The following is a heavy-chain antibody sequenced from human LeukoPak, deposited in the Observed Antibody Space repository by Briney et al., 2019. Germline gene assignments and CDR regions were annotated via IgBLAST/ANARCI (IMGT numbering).Heavy chain of an antibody. Sequence: SETQSLTCAVYGGPFSGYYWSWIREPPGKGLEWIGEINHSGSTNNHPPLKSRDTISVDTSKNQFSLKLSSVTAADTAVYYCARHPRGYYGSGNWFDPWGQGTLVTVSS. D-gene: IGHD3-10*01. CDR3: ARHPRGYYGSGNWFDP. J-gene: IGHJ5*02. CDR2: INHSGST. V-gene: IGHV4-34*04. CDR1: GGPFSGYY.